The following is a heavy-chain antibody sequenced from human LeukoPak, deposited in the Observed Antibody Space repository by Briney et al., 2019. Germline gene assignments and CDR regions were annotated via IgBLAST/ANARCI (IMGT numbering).Heavy chain of an antibody. V-gene: IGHV1-2*02. Sequence: ASVKVSCKASGYTFSDYYIHWVRQVPGQGLEWMVWMNPNSAGTKFAQKLQGRVIMTGDTSISTAYMELSRLRSDDTAVYYCAAPDSSVWTSDFDHWGQGTLVTVSS. D-gene: IGHD6-19*01. CDR3: AAPDSSVWTSDFDH. J-gene: IGHJ4*02. CDR2: MNPNSAGT. CDR1: GYTFSDYY.